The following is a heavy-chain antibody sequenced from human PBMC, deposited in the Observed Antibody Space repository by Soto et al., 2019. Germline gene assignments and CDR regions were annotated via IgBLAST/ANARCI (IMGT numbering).Heavy chain of an antibody. D-gene: IGHD5-18*01. CDR2: ISESGGST. V-gene: IGHV3-23*04. J-gene: IGHJ4*02. Sequence: EVQLVESGGGLVQPGGSLRLSCAASGFTFSSYAMSWVRQAPGKGLEWVSSISESGGSTSYAESVRGRFTISRDDSKNTLYLQMNSLRAEDTAVYSCAKSRIQGWTKGLYDHWGQGTLVTVSS. CDR1: GFTFSSYA. CDR3: AKSRIQGWTKGLYDH.